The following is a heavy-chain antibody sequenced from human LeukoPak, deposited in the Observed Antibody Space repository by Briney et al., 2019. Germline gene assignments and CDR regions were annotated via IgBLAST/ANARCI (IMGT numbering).Heavy chain of an antibody. Sequence: PGGSLSLSSAASGFTFSSYAMSWVRQAAGKWLGWVSAILGCGGNTSYADSVRGWLTISRDNTKNTLYLQRNSLRAENTAIYYCAKVSWANYFDNSGQGNPVTVSS. D-gene: IGHD6-13*01. CDR1: GFTFSSYA. CDR2: ILGCGGNT. J-gene: IGHJ4*02. CDR3: AKVSWANYFDN. V-gene: IGHV3-23*01.